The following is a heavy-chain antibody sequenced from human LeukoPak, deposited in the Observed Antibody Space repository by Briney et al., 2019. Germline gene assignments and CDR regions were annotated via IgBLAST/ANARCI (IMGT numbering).Heavy chain of an antibody. CDR2: ITSDGST. J-gene: IGHJ6*03. CDR3: AREYMDV. V-gene: IGHV3-23*01. Sequence: GGSLRLSCEASGLNFSNFGMSWVRQAPGKGLEWVSGITSDGSTYYADSVRGRFIISRDNSKNTLYLQMNSLRAEDRALYYCAREYMDVWGKGTMVTISS. CDR1: GLNFSNFG.